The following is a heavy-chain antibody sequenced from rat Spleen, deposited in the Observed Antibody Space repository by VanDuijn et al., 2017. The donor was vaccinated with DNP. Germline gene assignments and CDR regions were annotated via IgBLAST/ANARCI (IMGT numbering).Heavy chain of an antibody. CDR3: TTGADY. CDR2: ISYDGSST. D-gene: IGHD5-1*01. Sequence: EVQLVESGGGLVQPGRSLKLSCAASGFTFSDYYMAWVRKAPTKGLEWVASISYDGSSTYYRDSVKGRFTISRDNAKSTLYLQMDSLRSEDTATYYCTTGADYWGQGVMVTVSS. V-gene: IGHV5-20*01. CDR1: GFTFSDYY. J-gene: IGHJ2*01.